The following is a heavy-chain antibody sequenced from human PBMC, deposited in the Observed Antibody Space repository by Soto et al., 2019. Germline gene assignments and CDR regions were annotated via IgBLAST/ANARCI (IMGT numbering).Heavy chain of an antibody. Sequence: EAQLVESGGGLVQPGGSLKLSCAASGFTFSGSAMHWVRQASGKGLEWVGRIRSKANNYATAYAASEKGRFTTSREESKNTAYLQMSSLKIEDTAVYDCTYFDGAAGVDYWGQGTLVTVSS. D-gene: IGHD3-9*01. CDR3: TYFDGAAGVDY. J-gene: IGHJ4*02. CDR2: IRSKANNYAT. V-gene: IGHV3-73*02. CDR1: GFTFSGSA.